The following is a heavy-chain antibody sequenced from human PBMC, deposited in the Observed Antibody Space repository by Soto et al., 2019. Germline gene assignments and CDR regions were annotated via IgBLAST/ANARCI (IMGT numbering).Heavy chain of an antibody. Sequence: QVQLVQSGAEVMQPGSSVKVSCKPSGGNITNFINYPINWVRQSPVQGLEWMGGIVPNIGTVNYAQKFQGRVTMTADKSTGTVYMELSSLRSDDSALYYCARRNTAGCLGYFDNWGQGPLVPVSS. V-gene: IGHV1-69*06. J-gene: IGHJ4*02. CDR3: ARRNTAGCLGYFDN. CDR1: GGNITNFINYP. D-gene: IGHD6-19*01. CDR2: IVPNIGTV.